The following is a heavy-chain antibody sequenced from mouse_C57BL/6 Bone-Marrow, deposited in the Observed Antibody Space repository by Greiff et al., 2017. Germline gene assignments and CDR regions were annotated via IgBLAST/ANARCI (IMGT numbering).Heavy chain of an antibody. CDR1: GYTFTSYG. CDR2: IYPRSGNT. D-gene: IGHD1-1*01. V-gene: IGHV1-81*01. J-gene: IGHJ3*01. Sequence: VQLQESGAELARPGASVKLSCKASGYTFTSYGISWVKQRTGQGLEWIGEIYPRSGNTYYNEKFKGKATLTADKSSSTAYMELRSLTSEDSAVYFCARWRERSWFAYWGQGTLVTVSA. CDR3: ARWRERSWFAY.